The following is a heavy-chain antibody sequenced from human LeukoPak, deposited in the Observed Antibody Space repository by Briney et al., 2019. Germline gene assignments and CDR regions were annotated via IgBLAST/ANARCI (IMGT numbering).Heavy chain of an antibody. Sequence: GGSLRLSCAASGFTFSSYGMHWVRQAPGKGLEWVAVISYDGSNKYYADSVKGRFTISRDNSKNTLYLQMNSLRAEDTAVYYCAKDSGVDSGSYPGYFDYWGQGTLVTVSS. CDR2: ISYDGSNK. CDR1: GFTFSSYG. J-gene: IGHJ4*02. V-gene: IGHV3-30*18. CDR3: AKDSGVDSGSYPGYFDY. D-gene: IGHD1-26*01.